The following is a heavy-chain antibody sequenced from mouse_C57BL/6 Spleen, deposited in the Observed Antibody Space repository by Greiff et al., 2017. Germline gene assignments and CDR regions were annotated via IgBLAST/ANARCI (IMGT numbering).Heavy chain of an antibody. CDR3: ARRGTVWFDY. J-gene: IGHJ2*01. Sequence: QVQLQQPGAELVKPGASVKLSCKASGYTFTSYWMQWVKQRPGQGLEWIGEIDPSDSYTNYNQKFKGKATLTVDTSSSTAYMQLSSLTSEDSAVYYCARRGTVWFDYWGQGTTLTVSS. V-gene: IGHV1-50*01. CDR1: GYTFTSYW. D-gene: IGHD1-1*01. CDR2: IDPSDSYT.